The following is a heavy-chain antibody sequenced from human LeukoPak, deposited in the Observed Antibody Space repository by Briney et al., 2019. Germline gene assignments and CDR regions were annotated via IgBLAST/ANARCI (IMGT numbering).Heavy chain of an antibody. V-gene: IGHV3-30*04. CDR2: MSYDGRNK. Sequence: GGSLRLSCAASGFTFSSDSMHWVRQAPGKGLERVAVMSYDGRNKFYADSVKGRFTISRDNSKNTLFLQMNSLRAEDTAEYYCARDFSSSWTTTLDYWGQGTLVTVSS. D-gene: IGHD6-13*01. CDR3: ARDFSSSWTTTLDY. J-gene: IGHJ4*02. CDR1: GFTFSSDS.